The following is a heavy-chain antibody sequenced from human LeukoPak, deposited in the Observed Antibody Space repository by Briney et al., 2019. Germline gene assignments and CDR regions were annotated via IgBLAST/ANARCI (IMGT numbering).Heavy chain of an antibody. V-gene: IGHV3-21*01. J-gene: IGHJ4*02. CDR3: ARTVEGHFDF. Sequence: PGGSLRLSCVASAFTFKTYTLNWVRQTPGKGLEWVSYISTAGNLINYADSVRGRFTISRDNAKNSLYLYMSSLTPEGTAVYYCARTVEGHFDFRGQGTLVTVSS. CDR2: ISTAGNLI. D-gene: IGHD5-24*01. CDR1: AFTFKTYT.